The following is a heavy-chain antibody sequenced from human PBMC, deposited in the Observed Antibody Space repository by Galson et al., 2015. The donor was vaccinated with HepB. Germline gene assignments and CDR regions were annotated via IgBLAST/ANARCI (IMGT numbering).Heavy chain of an antibody. V-gene: IGHV1-69*13. CDR2: IIPIFGTA. D-gene: IGHD3-10*01. J-gene: IGHJ4*02. Sequence: SVKVSCKASGGTFSSYAISWVRQAPGQGLEWMGGIIPIFGTANYAQKFQGRVTITADESTSTAYMELSSLRSEDTAVYHCARASITMVRGARRGVFDYWGQGTLVTVSS. CDR3: ARASITMVRGARRGVFDY. CDR1: GGTFSSYA.